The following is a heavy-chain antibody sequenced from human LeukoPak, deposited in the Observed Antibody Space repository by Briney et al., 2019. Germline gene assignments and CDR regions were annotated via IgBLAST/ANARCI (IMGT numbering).Heavy chain of an antibody. D-gene: IGHD3-10*01. Sequence: SETLSLTCSVSGGSISGYYWSRMRQPPGKGLEWIAYIHYTGTTNYNPSLRSRVTISVDTSKNELSLKLRSVTAADTAVYYCARHFNSGTFPLDHWGQGTLVTVSS. CDR3: ARHFNSGTFPLDH. CDR1: GGSISGYY. CDR2: IHYTGTT. V-gene: IGHV4-59*08. J-gene: IGHJ4*02.